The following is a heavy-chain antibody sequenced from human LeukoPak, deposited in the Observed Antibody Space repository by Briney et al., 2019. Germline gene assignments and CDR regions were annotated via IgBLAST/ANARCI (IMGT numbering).Heavy chain of an antibody. CDR2: IYYSGST. V-gene: IGHV4-61*08. J-gene: IGHJ5*02. D-gene: IGHD3-22*01. Sequence: SETLSLTCTVSGGSISSGGYYWSWIRQHPGKGLEWIGYIYYSGSTNYNPSLKSRVTISVDTSKNQFSLKLSSVTAADTAVYYCARCVADDSSGYLVGTWGQGTLVTVSS. CDR3: ARCVADDSSGYLVGT. CDR1: GGSISSGGYY.